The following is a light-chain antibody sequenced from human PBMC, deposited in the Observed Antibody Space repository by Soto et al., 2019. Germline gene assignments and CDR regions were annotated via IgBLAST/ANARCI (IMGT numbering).Light chain of an antibody. V-gene: IGLV1-44*01. J-gene: IGLJ1*01. CDR3: AAWDDSLNGRYV. Sequence: QSVLTQPPSASGTPGQRVTISCYGSSSNIGSNTVNWYQQLPGTAPKLLIYSNNQRPSGVPDRFSGSKSGTSASLAISGLQSEDEADYYCAAWDDSLNGRYVFGTGTQLTVL. CDR2: SNN. CDR1: SSNIGSNT.